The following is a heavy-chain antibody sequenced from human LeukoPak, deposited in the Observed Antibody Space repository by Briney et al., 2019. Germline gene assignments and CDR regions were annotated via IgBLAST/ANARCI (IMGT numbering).Heavy chain of an antibody. D-gene: IGHD6-6*01. CDR3: ARGASSPHFDY. Sequence: GGSLRLSCAASGFTFSSFTMSWVRQAPGKGLERVSSISSSSSYIYYADSVKGRFTISRDNAKNSLYLQMNSLRAEDTAVYYCARGASSPHFDYWGQGTLVTVSS. J-gene: IGHJ4*02. CDR1: GFTFSSFT. V-gene: IGHV3-21*01. CDR2: ISSSSSYI.